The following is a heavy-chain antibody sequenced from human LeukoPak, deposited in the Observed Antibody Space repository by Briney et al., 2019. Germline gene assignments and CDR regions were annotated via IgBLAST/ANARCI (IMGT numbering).Heavy chain of an antibody. CDR1: GFTFSSYG. V-gene: IGHV3-30*03. Sequence: GGSLRLSCAASGFTFSSYGMHWVRQAPGKGLEWVAVISYDGSNKYYADSVKGRFTISRDNSKNTLYLQMNSLRAEDTAVYYCASWNSYVDYWGQGTLVTVSS. CDR2: ISYDGSNK. D-gene: IGHD5-18*01. J-gene: IGHJ4*02. CDR3: ASWNSYVDY.